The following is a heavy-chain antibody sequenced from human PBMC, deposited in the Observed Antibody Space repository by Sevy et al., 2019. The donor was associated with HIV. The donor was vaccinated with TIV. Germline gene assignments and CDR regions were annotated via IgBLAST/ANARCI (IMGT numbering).Heavy chain of an antibody. CDR3: ARAYCGGDCYSTNPSTPLDY. CDR2: IYYSGST. CDR1: GGSISSYY. D-gene: IGHD2-21*02. J-gene: IGHJ4*02. Sequence: SETLSLTCTVSGGSISSYYWSWIRQPPGKGLEWIGYIYYSGSTNYNPPLKSRVTISVDTSKNQFSLKLSSVTAADTAVYYCARAYCGGDCYSTNPSTPLDYWGQGTLVTVSS. V-gene: IGHV4-59*01.